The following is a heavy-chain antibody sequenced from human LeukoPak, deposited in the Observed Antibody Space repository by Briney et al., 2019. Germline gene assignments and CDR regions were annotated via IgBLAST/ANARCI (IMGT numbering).Heavy chain of an antibody. J-gene: IGHJ4*02. CDR1: GFTFSDYD. D-gene: IGHD1-1*01. CDR3: ARVAKERVGGVYYFDY. Sequence: PGGSLRLSCAASGFTFSDYDMHWVRQPTGKGLEWVAAMGTAGDTYYTGSVKGRFTISRENAKNSLYLQMNSLRAGDTAVYYCARVAKERVGGVYYFDYWGQGTLVTVSS. CDR2: MGTAGDT. V-gene: IGHV3-13*01.